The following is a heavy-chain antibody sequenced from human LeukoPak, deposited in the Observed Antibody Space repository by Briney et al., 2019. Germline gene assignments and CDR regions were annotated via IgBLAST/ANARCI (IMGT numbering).Heavy chain of an antibody. Sequence: SETLSLTCAVYGGSFSGYYWSWIRQPPGKGLEWIGGINHSGSTNYNPSLKSRVTISVDTSKNQFSLKLSSVTAADTAVYYCARVLEIYVVVPAARWFDSWGEGTLVTVSS. D-gene: IGHD2-2*01. J-gene: IGHJ5*01. CDR2: INHSGST. V-gene: IGHV4-34*01. CDR1: GGSFSGYY. CDR3: ARVLEIYVVVPAARWFDS.